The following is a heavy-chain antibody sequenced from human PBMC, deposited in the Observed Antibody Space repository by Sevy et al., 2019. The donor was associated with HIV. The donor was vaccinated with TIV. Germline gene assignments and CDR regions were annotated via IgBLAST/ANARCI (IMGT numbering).Heavy chain of an antibody. V-gene: IGHV3-23*01. Sequence: GGSLRLSCAASGFTFYNYAMNWVRQAPGKGLEWVSTIFRSGDTTYYADSVKARFTISRDNSKNTLYLQMNSLRTEDTALYYCAGERYDSSGSFDAFDIWGQGTMVTVSS. CDR1: GFTFYNYA. J-gene: IGHJ3*02. CDR2: IFRSGDTT. CDR3: AGERYDSSGSFDAFDI. D-gene: IGHD3-22*01.